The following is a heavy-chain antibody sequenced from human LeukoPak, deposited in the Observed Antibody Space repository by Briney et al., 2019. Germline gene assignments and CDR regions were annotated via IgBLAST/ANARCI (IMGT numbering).Heavy chain of an antibody. CDR2: IYYSGST. V-gene: IGHV4-39*01. CDR3: ARRLVGATTIRDY. J-gene: IGHJ4*02. D-gene: IGHD1-26*01. CDR1: GGSTSSSSYY. Sequence: PSETLSLTCTVSGGSTSSSSYYWGWIRQPPGKGLEWIGRIYYSGSTYYNPSLKSRVTISVDTSKNQFSLKLSSVTAADTAVYYCARRLVGATTIRDYWGQGTLVTVSS.